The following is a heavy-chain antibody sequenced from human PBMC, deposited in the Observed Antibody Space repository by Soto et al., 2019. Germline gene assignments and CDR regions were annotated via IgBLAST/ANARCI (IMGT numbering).Heavy chain of an antibody. J-gene: IGHJ4*02. CDR1: GGSFSGYY. CDR3: ARGGRFGELLLLDY. Sequence: PSETLSLTCAVYGGSFSGYYWSWIRQPPGKGLEWIGEINHSGSTNYNPSLKSRVTISVDTSKNQFSLKLSSVTAADTAVYYCARGGRFGELLLLDYWGQGTLVTVSS. CDR2: INHSGST. D-gene: IGHD3-10*01. V-gene: IGHV4-34*01.